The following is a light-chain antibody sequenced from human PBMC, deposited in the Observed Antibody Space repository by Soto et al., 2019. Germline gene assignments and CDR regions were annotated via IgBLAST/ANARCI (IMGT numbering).Light chain of an antibody. V-gene: IGKV3-15*01. Sequence: EIVLTRSPATLSVSPGERATLSCRASQSVSNNLAWYQQRPGQAPRLLIYGASTRATGVPARFSGSGSGTDFTLTISSLQSEDFAVYYCQQYNIWPPWTFGQGTKVDI. J-gene: IGKJ1*01. CDR2: GAS. CDR1: QSVSNN. CDR3: QQYNIWPPWT.